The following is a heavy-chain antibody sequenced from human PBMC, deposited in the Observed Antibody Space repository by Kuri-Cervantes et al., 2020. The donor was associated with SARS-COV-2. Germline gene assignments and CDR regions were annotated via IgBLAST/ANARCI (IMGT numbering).Heavy chain of an antibody. Sequence: SVKVSCKASGGTFISDLISWVRLAPGQGPEWMGGIIPILRTANYAQKPQGRVTMTTDTSTSTAYMELRSLRSDDTAVYYCARRSRGARWFDPWGQGTLVTVSS. CDR1: GGTFISDL. CDR2: IIPILRTA. CDR3: ARRSRGARWFDP. D-gene: IGHD3-16*01. V-gene: IGHV1-69*10. J-gene: IGHJ5*02.